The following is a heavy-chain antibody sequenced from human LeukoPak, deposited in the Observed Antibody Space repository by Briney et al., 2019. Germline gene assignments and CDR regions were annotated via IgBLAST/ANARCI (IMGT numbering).Heavy chain of an antibody. CDR1: GFTFSSYE. D-gene: IGHD2-21*01. CDR2: SSGSGGSI. V-gene: IGHV3-48*03. CDR3: AGDKEIVVAMDGGDY. J-gene: IGHJ4*02. Sequence: PGGSLRLSCVASGFTFSSYEMNWVCQAPGKGLEWLSYSSGSGGSIFYADSVKGRFTVSRDNAKNSVYLQMNSLRAEDTAIYYCAGDKEIVVAMDGGDYWGQGTLVTVSS.